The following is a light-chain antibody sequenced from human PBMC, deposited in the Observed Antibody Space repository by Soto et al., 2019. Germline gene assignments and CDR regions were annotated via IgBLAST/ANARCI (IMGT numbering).Light chain of an antibody. V-gene: IGKV1-33*01. J-gene: IGKJ3*01. Sequence: DLQMTQSPSSLSASVGDRVTITCQASQDIYNYLNWYHQRPGKAPELLIYAASNLETGVPSRFSGSGSGTDFTFTISGLQAEDIATYYCQQYDSLPSTFGPGTKVHIK. CDR3: QQYDSLPST. CDR1: QDIYNY. CDR2: AAS.